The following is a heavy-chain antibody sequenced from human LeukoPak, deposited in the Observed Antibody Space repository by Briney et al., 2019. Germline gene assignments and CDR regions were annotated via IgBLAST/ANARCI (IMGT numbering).Heavy chain of an antibody. Sequence: SETLSLTCTVSGYSISSGYYWGWIRQPPGKGLEWIGSIYHSGSTYYNPSLKSRVTISVDTSKNQFSLKLSSVTAADTAVYYCASSQRDSWSGFNPYFDYWGQGTLVTVSS. CDR1: GYSISSGYY. V-gene: IGHV4-38-2*02. J-gene: IGHJ4*02. D-gene: IGHD3-3*01. CDR2: IYHSGST. CDR3: ASSQRDSWSGFNPYFDY.